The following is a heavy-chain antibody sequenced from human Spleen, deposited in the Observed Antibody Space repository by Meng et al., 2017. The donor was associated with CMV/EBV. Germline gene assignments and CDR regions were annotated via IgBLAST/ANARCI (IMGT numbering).Heavy chain of an antibody. CDR3: ASPAAIMVRGSYVY. V-gene: IGHV4-34*01. J-gene: IGHJ4*02. Sequence: CAVNGGYFSGYYWSWIRQPPGKGLEWIGEINHSGSTNYNPSLESRVTISVDTSKNQFSLKLSSVTAADTAVYYCASPAAIMVRGSYVYWAQGTLVTVSS. CDR2: INHSGST. CDR1: GGYFSGYY. D-gene: IGHD3-10*01.